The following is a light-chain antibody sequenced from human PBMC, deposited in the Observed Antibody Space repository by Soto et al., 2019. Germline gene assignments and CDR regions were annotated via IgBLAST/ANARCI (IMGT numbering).Light chain of an antibody. CDR3: QQFYRGWT. CDR2: GAS. V-gene: IGKV3-15*01. CDR1: QSISSD. Sequence: EIVMTQSPATLSVSPGKRATLSCRASQSISSDLAWYQQKPGQAPRLLIYGASTRATGIPARFSGSGSGTEFTLTISSLQSEEFAVYYCQQFYRGWTFGQGTKVEIE. J-gene: IGKJ1*01.